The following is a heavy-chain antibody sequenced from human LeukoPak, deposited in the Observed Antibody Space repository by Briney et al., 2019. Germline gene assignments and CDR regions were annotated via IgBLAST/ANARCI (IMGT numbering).Heavy chain of an antibody. Sequence: GGSLRLSCATSAFTFPTYGMIWVRQAPGKGLEWVSSITESGDNTYYADSVKGRFTISRDNSKNTLYLQMNSLRAEDTAVYYCAAKTRLSAVTSYYYVDVWGKGTTATVSS. CDR2: ITESGDNT. CDR1: AFTFPTYG. CDR3: AAKTRLSAVTSYYYVDV. V-gene: IGHV3-23*01. J-gene: IGHJ6*03. D-gene: IGHD3-10*01.